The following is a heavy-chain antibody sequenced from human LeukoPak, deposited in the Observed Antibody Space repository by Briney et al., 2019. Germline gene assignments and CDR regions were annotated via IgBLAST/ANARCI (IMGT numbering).Heavy chain of an antibody. J-gene: IGHJ4*02. Sequence: GGSLRLSYAASGFTFSDYYMSWIRQAPGKGLEWVSAISGSGGSTYYTDSVKGRFTISRDNSKNTLYLQMNSLRAEDTAVYYCAKGADRPNGGWADHWGQGTLVTVSS. CDR2: ISGSGGST. D-gene: IGHD2-8*01. CDR3: AKGADRPNGGWADH. V-gene: IGHV3-23*01. CDR1: GFTFSDYY.